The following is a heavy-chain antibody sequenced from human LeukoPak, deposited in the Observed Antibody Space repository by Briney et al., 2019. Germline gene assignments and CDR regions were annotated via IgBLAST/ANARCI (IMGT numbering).Heavy chain of an antibody. V-gene: IGHV3-43*02. CDR3: AKAAGYNWNYAGDY. CDR2: ISGDGGST. D-gene: IGHD1-7*01. J-gene: IGHJ4*02. Sequence: GGSLRLSCAASGFTFDDYAMHWVRRAPGKGLEWVSLISGDGGSTYYADSVKGRFTISRDNSKNSLYLQMNSLRTEDTALYYCAKAAGYNWNYAGDYWGQGTLVSVSS. CDR1: GFTFDDYA.